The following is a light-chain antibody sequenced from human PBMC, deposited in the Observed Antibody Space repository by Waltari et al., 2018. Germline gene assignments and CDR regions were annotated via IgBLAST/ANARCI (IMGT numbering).Light chain of an antibody. Sequence: EIVLTQSPGTLSLSPGERATLSCRASQSVSSSYLAWCQQKPGQAPRLLIYGASSRASGIPDRFSGSGSGTDVTLTISRLEPEDFAVYYCQHFGSSLPYTFGQGTKLEIK. CDR1: QSVSSSY. CDR3: QHFGSSLPYT. J-gene: IGKJ2*01. CDR2: GAS. V-gene: IGKV3-20*01.